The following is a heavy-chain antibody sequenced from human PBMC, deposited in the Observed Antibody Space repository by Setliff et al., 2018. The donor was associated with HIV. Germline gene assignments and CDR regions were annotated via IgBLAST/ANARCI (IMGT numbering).Heavy chain of an antibody. D-gene: IGHD4-17*01. CDR3: AAFLVSPVTTQDY. CDR2: LSPSGTT. V-gene: IGHV4-34*01. J-gene: IGHJ4*02. Sequence: PSETLSLTCTVYGGSFSNYYTHWIRQPPGKGLEWIGELSPSGTTRPNPSLQSRVIISLDTSKNQFSLKLTSVTAADTAMYYCAAFLVSPVTTQDYWGQGAPVTVS. CDR1: GGSFSNYY.